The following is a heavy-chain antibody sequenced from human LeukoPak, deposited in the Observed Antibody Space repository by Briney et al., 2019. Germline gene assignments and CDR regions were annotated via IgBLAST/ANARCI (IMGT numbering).Heavy chain of an antibody. CDR1: GFTFSSYG. CDR3: AKGLRGYGDYVPPFDY. Sequence: PRRSLRLSCAASGFTFSSYGMHWVRQAPGKGLEWVAVISYDGSNKYYADSVKSRFTISRDNSKNTLYLQMNTLRPEDTAVYYCAKGLRGYGDYVPPFDYWGQGTLVTVSS. V-gene: IGHV3-30*18. D-gene: IGHD4-17*01. J-gene: IGHJ4*02. CDR2: ISYDGSNK.